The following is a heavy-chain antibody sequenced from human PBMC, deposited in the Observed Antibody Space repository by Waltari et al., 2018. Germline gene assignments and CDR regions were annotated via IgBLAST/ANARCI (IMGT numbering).Heavy chain of an antibody. Sequence: QVQLVESGGGLVKPGGSLRLSCAATGFTFRHYHMRWDGPDPGKGLEWVSYISSSGSTIYYADSVKGRFTISRDNAKNSLYLQMNSLRAEDTAVYYCARGGWYSSSSYGMDVWGQGTTVTVSS. CDR2: ISSSGSTI. D-gene: IGHD6-6*01. J-gene: IGHJ6*02. CDR3: ARGGWYSSSSYGMDV. V-gene: IGHV3-11*01. CDR1: GFTFRHYH.